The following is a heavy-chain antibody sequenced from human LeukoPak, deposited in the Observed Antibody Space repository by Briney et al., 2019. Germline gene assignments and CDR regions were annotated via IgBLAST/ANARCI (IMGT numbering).Heavy chain of an antibody. CDR1: GGSISSYY. D-gene: IGHD6-25*01. CDR2: VYRDGNT. Sequence: PSETLSLTCTVSGGSISSYYWGWIRQPPGKGLEWVANVYRDGNTYHSPSLESRVTISVDTSKNLFSLKLSSLSAADTAVYYCVRLAALRGFYYYMDVWGKGTAVTVSS. V-gene: IGHV4-59*08. J-gene: IGHJ6*03. CDR3: VRLAALRGFYYYMDV.